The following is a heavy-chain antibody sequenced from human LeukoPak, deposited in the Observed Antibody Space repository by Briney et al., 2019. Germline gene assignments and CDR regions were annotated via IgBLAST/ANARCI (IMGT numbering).Heavy chain of an antibody. CDR3: ARVEEGYGSGRRENYYYYYMDV. CDR1: GGSISSYY. Sequence: SETLSLTCTVSGGSISSYYWSWIRQPPGKGLEWIGYIYYSGSTNYNPSLKSRVTISVDTSKNQFSLKLASVTAADTAVYYCARVEEGYGSGRRENYYYYYMDVWGKGTTVTVSS. J-gene: IGHJ6*03. CDR2: IYYSGST. D-gene: IGHD3-10*01. V-gene: IGHV4-59*01.